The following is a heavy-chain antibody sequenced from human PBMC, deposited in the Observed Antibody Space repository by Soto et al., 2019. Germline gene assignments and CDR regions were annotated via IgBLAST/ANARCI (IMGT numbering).Heavy chain of an antibody. D-gene: IGHD2-2*01. CDR3: ARSDCTSTSCYVVWFDP. CDR1: GFSFSNYG. CDR2: ISSSSSYI. J-gene: IGHJ5*02. V-gene: IGHV3-21*01. Sequence: EVQLVESGGGLVKPGGSLRLSCAASGFSFSNYGMNWVRQAPGKGLEWVSSISSSSSYISYADSVKGRFTISRDNAKNSVYLQMNSLRAEDTAVYYCARSDCTSTSCYVVWFDPWRQGTLVTVSS.